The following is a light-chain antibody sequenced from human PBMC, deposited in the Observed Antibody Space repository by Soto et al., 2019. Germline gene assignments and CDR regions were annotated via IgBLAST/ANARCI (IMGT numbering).Light chain of an antibody. CDR1: QSITNW. V-gene: IGKV1-5*01. CDR2: DAS. Sequence: IQMTQSPSSMSASVGDRVTLTCRASQSITNWLAWYQQKPGKAPKLLIYDASSLESGVPSRFSGGGFGTEFTLTINSLQPEDFATYYCQQYNTYSTVGQGTKVDIK. CDR3: QQYNTYST. J-gene: IGKJ1*01.